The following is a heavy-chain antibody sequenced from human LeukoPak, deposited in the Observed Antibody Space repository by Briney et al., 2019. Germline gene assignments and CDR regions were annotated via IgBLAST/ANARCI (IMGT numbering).Heavy chain of an antibody. V-gene: IGHV1-2*06. CDR1: RYTLLGYY. D-gene: IGHD1/OR15-1a*01. CDR3: ARVLGRGPNKFDY. CDR2: INPYSWGT. Sequence: SVKVSCKASRYTLLGYYTHWVRQPPAQGLEWMGRINPYSWGTNYAQKCQGRVTMTRDTSIRTANMELSRLRSDDTAVYYCARVLGRGPNKFDYWGQGTLVTVSS. J-gene: IGHJ4*02.